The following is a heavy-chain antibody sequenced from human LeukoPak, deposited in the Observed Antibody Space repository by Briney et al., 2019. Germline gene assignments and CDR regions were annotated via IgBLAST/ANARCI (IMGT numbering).Heavy chain of an antibody. CDR2: ISVSGGSA. Sequence: VGSLRLSCAASGFTFNSYAMNWVRQAPGKGLEWVSGISVSGGSAYYADSVKGRFTISRDNSKNTLYLQMNSLRAEDTAVYYCAHGSSRSPTKNYFDYWGQETLVTVSS. J-gene: IGHJ4*02. V-gene: IGHV3-23*01. CDR1: GFTFNSYA. D-gene: IGHD6-6*01. CDR3: AHGSSRSPTKNYFDY.